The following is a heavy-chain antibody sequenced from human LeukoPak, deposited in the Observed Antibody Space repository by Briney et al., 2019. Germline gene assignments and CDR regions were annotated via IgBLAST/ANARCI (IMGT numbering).Heavy chain of an antibody. D-gene: IGHD5-12*01. Sequence: PGGSLRLSCAASGFTFSSYAMSWVRQAPGKGLEWVSAISGSGGSTYYAGSVKGRFTISRDNSKNTLYLQMNSLRAEDTAVYYCAKIWGHGYSGYDSYYFDYWGQGTLVTVSS. CDR1: GFTFSSYA. CDR2: ISGSGGST. V-gene: IGHV3-23*01. CDR3: AKIWGHGYSGYDSYYFDY. J-gene: IGHJ4*02.